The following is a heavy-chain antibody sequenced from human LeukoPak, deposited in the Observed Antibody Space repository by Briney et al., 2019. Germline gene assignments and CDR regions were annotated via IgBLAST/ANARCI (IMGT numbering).Heavy chain of an antibody. D-gene: IGHD1-26*01. CDR2: IYHSGTT. CDR3: AREVRSAWASFDP. Sequence: SETLSLTCSVSGYSISSGYYWGWIRQPPGKGPEWIGTIYHSGTTFYNPSLQSRVTVSLDTSKNQFSLKLSSVTAADTAVYYCAREVRSAWASFDPWGQGTLVTVSS. J-gene: IGHJ5*02. V-gene: IGHV4-38-2*02. CDR1: GYSISSGYY.